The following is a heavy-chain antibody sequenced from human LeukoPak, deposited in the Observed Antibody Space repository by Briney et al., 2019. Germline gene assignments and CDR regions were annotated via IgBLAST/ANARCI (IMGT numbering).Heavy chain of an antibody. J-gene: IGHJ3*02. CDR2: ISSSSSTI. CDR1: GFTFSSYS. V-gene: IGHV3-48*01. CDR3: ARQWEFYAFDI. Sequence: GGSLRLSCAASGFTFSSYSMNWVRQAPGKGLEWVSYISSSSSTIYYADSVKGRFTISRDNAKNSLYLQMNSLRAEDTAVYYCARQWEFYAFDIWGQGTMVTVSS. D-gene: IGHD1-26*01.